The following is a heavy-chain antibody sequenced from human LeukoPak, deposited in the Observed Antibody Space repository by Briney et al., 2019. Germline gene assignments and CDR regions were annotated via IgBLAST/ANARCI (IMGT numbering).Heavy chain of an antibody. D-gene: IGHD6-13*01. CDR3: ARRGSSSSSNWFDP. CDR2: IYHSGST. Sequence: PSQTLSLSCAVSGGSISSSNWWSWVRQPLGKGLEWIGEIYHSGSTNYNPSLKSRVTISVDKSKNQFSLKLSSVTAADTAVYYCARRGSSSSSNWFDPWGQGTLVTVSS. J-gene: IGHJ5*02. CDR1: GGSISSSNW. V-gene: IGHV4-4*02.